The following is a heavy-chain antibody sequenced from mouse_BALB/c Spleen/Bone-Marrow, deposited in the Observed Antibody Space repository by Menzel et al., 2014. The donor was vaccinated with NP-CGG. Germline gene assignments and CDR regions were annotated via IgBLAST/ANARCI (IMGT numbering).Heavy chain of an antibody. CDR1: GYTFTDYA. D-gene: IGHD3-2*01. J-gene: IGHJ3*01. Sequence: VQLQQSGPELVRPGVSVKISCKGSGYTFTDYAMHWVKQSHAKSLEWIGVISTYSGNTNYDQKFKGKATMTVDKSSSTAYMELARFTSEDSAIYYCARGRQLGLRSFAYWGQGTLVTVSA. V-gene: IGHV1-67*01. CDR2: ISTYSGNT. CDR3: ARGRQLGLRSFAY.